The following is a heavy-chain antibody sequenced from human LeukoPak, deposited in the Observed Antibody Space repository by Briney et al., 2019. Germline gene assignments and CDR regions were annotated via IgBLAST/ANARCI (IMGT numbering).Heavy chain of an antibody. D-gene: IGHD1-7*01. V-gene: IGHV3-23*01. CDR3: AKDRSPGTTLDFDY. CDR2: ISGSGGST. CDR1: GFTFSSYA. J-gene: IGHJ4*02. Sequence: PGRSLRLSCAASGFTFSSYAMSWVRQAPGKGLEWVSAISGSGGSTYYADSVKGRFTISRDNSKNTLYLQMNSLRAEDTAVYYCAKDRSPGTTLDFDYWGQGTLVTVSS.